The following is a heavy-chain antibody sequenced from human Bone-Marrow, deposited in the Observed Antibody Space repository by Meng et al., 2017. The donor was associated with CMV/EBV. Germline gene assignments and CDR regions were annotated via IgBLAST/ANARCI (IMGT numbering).Heavy chain of an antibody. CDR3: ARAMMSGYYPDFDY. V-gene: IGHV1-8*01. D-gene: IGHD3-22*01. Sequence: ASVKVSCKASGYTFTSYDINWVRQATGQGLEWMGWMNPNSGNTGYAQKFQGRVTMTRNTSISTAYMELSSLRSEDTAVYYCARAMMSGYYPDFDYWGQGALVTFYS. CDR2: MNPNSGNT. J-gene: IGHJ4*02. CDR1: GYTFTSYD.